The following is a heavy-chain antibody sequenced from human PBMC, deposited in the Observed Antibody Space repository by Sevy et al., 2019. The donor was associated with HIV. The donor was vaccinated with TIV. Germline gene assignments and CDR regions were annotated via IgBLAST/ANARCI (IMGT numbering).Heavy chain of an antibody. CDR1: GFTFNTYE. CDR2: ISSSGNTI. CDR3: ARGAWGRADY. V-gene: IGHV3-48*03. J-gene: IGHJ4*02. D-gene: IGHD3-16*01. Sequence: GGSLRLSCAASGFTFNTYEMNWVRQAPGKGLEWVSYISSSGNTIYYADSVKGRFTISRDNAKNSVYLQMNSLRAEDTAVYYWARGAWGRADYWGQGTLVTVSS.